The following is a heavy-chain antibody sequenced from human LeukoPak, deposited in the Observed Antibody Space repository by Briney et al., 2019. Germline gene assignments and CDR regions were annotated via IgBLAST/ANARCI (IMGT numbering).Heavy chain of an antibody. J-gene: IGHJ4*02. CDR3: ARVGGVVTANFDY. CDR2: INHRGST. CDR1: GGSFSGYY. D-gene: IGHD2-21*02. Sequence: SETLSLTCAVYGGSFSGYYWSWIRQPPGKGLEWIGEINHRGSTNYNPSLKSRVTISVDTSKNQFSLKLSSVTAADTAVYYCARVGGVVTANFDYWGQGTLVTVSS. V-gene: IGHV4-34*01.